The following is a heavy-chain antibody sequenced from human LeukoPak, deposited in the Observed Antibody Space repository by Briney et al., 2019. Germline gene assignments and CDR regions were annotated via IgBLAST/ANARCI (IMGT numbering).Heavy chain of an antibody. Sequence: PSETLSLTCAVYGGSFSGYYWSWIRQPPGKGLEWIGEINHSGSTYYNPSLKSRVTISVDTSTNQLSLKLNSVTAADTAVYYCARAKRWENDAFDIWGQGTLVTVAS. J-gene: IGHJ3*02. D-gene: IGHD1-26*01. CDR2: INHSGST. V-gene: IGHV4-34*01. CDR1: GGSFSGYY. CDR3: ARAKRWENDAFDI.